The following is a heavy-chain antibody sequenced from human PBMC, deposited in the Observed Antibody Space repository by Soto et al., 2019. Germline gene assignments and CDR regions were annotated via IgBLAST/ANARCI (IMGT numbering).Heavy chain of an antibody. CDR1: GGTFSSYA. Sequence: SGKVSCKASGGTFSSYAISWVRQAPGQGLEWMGGIIPIFGTANYAQKFQGRVTITADESTSTAYMELSSLRSEDTAVYYCARLEFTVTTGYYYYYGMDVWGQGTTGTVSS. CDR3: ARLEFTVTTGYYYYYGMDV. J-gene: IGHJ6*02. CDR2: IIPIFGTA. V-gene: IGHV1-69*13. D-gene: IGHD4-17*01.